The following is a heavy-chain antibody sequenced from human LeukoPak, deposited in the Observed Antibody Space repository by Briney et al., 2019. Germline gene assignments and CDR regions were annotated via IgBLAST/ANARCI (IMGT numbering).Heavy chain of an antibody. CDR1: GGSISSYY. CDR2: IYTSGST. V-gene: IGHV4-4*07. Sequence: SETLSLTCTVSGGSISSYYWSWIRQPAGKGLEWIGRIYTSGSTNYNPSLKSRVTMSVDTSKNQFSLKLSSVTAADTAVYYCASLAGYSSGWFPWDYYYYYMDVWGKGTTVTVSS. D-gene: IGHD6-19*01. J-gene: IGHJ6*03. CDR3: ASLAGYSSGWFPWDYYYYYMDV.